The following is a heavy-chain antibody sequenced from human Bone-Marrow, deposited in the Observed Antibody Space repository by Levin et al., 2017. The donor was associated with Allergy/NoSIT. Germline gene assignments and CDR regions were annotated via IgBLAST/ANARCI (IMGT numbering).Heavy chain of an antibody. J-gene: IGHJ3*02. V-gene: IGHV3-11*01. CDR2: ISNSGSST. CDR1: GFIFKNYY. CDR3: ARAHLDGFDI. D-gene: IGHD3-3*02. Sequence: GGSLRLSCAASGFIFKNYYMTWIRQAPGKGLEWVSYISNSGSSTYYADSVKGRFTISRDNAKNSLSLQMNSLRAEDTAVYYCARAHLDGFDIWGQGTMVTVSS.